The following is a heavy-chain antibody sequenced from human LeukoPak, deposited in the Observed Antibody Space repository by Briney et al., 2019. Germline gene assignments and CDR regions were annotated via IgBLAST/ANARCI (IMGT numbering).Heavy chain of an antibody. D-gene: IGHD2-15*01. CDR3: TTYCSGGSCYSYDAFDI. CDR1: GFTFSCSA. Sequence: GGSLRLSCAASGFTFSCSAMHWVRQASGKGLEWVGRIRSKANSYATAYAASVKGRFTISRDDSKNTAYLQMNSLKTEDTAVYYCTTYCSGGSCYSYDAFDIWGQGTMVTVSS. V-gene: IGHV3-73*01. J-gene: IGHJ3*02. CDR2: IRSKANSYAT.